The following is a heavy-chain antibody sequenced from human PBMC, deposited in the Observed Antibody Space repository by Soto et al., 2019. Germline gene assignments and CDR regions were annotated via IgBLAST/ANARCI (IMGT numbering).Heavy chain of an antibody. CDR3: ARDVDSSTWYVQRYFDL. CDR2: IYYTGST. Sequence: QVQLQESGPGLVKPSETLSLTCTVSGGSISSYYWSWIRQPPGKGLEWIGYIYYTGSTNYNPSLKSRVTISVDTSKNQFSLKLSSVTAADTAVYYCARDVDSSTWYVQRYFDLWGRGTLVTVSS. CDR1: GGSISSYY. D-gene: IGHD6-13*01. V-gene: IGHV4-59*12. J-gene: IGHJ2*01.